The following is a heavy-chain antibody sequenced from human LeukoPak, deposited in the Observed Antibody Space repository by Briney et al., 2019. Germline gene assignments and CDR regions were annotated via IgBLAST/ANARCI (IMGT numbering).Heavy chain of an antibody. Sequence: GGSLRLSCAASGFTFSFTNAWMNWVRQAPGKGLEWVGHFKSKREGETTDFAAPVKGRFTISRDDSKNTVYLQMNSLKTEDTAVYYCATPPGYWGSAPFDFWGQGTVVTVSS. CDR2: FKSKREGETT. J-gene: IGHJ4*02. V-gene: IGHV3-15*01. D-gene: IGHD7-27*01. CDR3: ATPPGYWGSAPFDF. CDR1: GFTFSFTNAW.